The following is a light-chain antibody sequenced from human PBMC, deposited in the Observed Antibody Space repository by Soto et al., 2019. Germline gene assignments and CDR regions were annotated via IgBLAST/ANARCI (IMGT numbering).Light chain of an antibody. V-gene: IGKV1-39*01. CDR2: VAS. CDR1: QSINIY. Sequence: DIQMTQPPSSLSASVGDSVTITCRASQSINIYLSWYQQKPGKAPKLLINVASTLQGGVPSRFSGSGSGTDFTLAISSLQPEDSATYYCQQSFSTPQTFGGGTKVDIK. CDR3: QQSFSTPQT. J-gene: IGKJ4*01.